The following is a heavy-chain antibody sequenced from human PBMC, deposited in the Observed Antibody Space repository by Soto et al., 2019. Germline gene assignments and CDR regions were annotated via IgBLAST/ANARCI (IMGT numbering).Heavy chain of an antibody. D-gene: IGHD3-10*01. CDR3: AKEDGAGFKP. CDR1: GGDLTNSG. Sequence: QVHLVQSGAEMKKPGSSVKVSCKVSGGDLTNSGISWVRQAPGQGLEWMGGIFPLLAMGDYSQKFQGRVTITADESTNTAYMDLGSLRSEDTAVYYCAKEDGAGFKPWGQGTLVIVSS. J-gene: IGHJ4*02. V-gene: IGHV1-69*04. CDR2: IFPLLAMG.